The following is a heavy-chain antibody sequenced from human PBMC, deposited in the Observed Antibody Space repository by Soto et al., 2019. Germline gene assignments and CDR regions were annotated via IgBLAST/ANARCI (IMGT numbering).Heavy chain of an antibody. Sequence: SGTLAVRCAVYGECRSGDYRTYIRLSPRKMLERVGEINHSGSTNHNPSLNSRVTISVDTSKNQFSLKLSSVTAAATTVYYCARGRPLTMVRGVNAPRYYYYYHGMDVWGQGTTVT. CDR1: GECRSGDY. J-gene: IGHJ6*02. CDR2: INHSGST. D-gene: IGHD3-10*01. CDR3: ARGRPLTMVRGVNAPRYYYYYHGMDV. V-gene: IGHV4-34*01.